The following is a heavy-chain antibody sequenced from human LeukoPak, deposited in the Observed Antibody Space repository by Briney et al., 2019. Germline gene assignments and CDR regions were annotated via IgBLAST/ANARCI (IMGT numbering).Heavy chain of an antibody. D-gene: IGHD6-19*01. CDR3: ASHRYSSGPADY. CDR1: GFTFSSYW. J-gene: IGHJ4*02. Sequence: QPGGSLRLSCVASGFTFSSYWMSWFRQAQGKGLEWVANIKQDGSEKHYVDSVKGRFTISRDNAKNSLYLQMNSLRVEDTAVYFCASHRYSSGPADYWGQGTLVTVSS. CDR2: IKQDGSEK. V-gene: IGHV3-7*01.